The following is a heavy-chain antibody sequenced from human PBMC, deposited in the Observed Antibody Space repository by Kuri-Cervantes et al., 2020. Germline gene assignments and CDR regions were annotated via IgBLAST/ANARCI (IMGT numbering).Heavy chain of an antibody. CDR2: IYHSGST. CDR3: ARGRGYSSSSDYYYYYMDV. CDR1: GGSISSSSYY. D-gene: IGHD6-13*01. J-gene: IGHJ6*03. V-gene: IGHV4-39*07. Sequence: SETLSLTCTVSGGSISSSSYYWGWIRQPPGKGLEWIGSIYHSGSTYYNPSLKSRVTISVDTSKNQFSLKLSSVTAADTAVYYCARGRGYSSSSDYYYYYMDVWGKGTTVTVSS.